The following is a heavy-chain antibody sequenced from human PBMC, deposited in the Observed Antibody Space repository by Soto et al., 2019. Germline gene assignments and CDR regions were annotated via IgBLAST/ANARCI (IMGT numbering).Heavy chain of an antibody. CDR3: ARDKPKRAYDSSGYSYPYFDY. J-gene: IGHJ4*02. D-gene: IGHD3-22*01. CDR1: GYTFTSYG. Sequence: ASVKVSCKASGYTFTSYGISWVRQAPGQGLEWMGWISAYNGNTNYAQKLQGRVTMTTDTSTSTAYMELRSLRSDDTAVYYCARDKPKRAYDSSGYSYPYFDYWGQGTLVTVSS. V-gene: IGHV1-18*01. CDR2: ISAYNGNT.